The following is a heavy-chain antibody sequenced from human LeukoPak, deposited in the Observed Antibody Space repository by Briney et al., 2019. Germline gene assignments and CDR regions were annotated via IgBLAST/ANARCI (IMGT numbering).Heavy chain of an antibody. CDR1: GFTFSSYT. J-gene: IGHJ4*02. CDR2: ISYDGSNT. Sequence: GGSLRLSCAASGFTFSSYTIHWVRQAPGKGLEWVAAISYDGSNTYYSASVKGRFTISRDNSKNTLYLQMNSLRAEDTAVYYCAKGGGYYGSGSSVDYWGQGTLVTVSS. V-gene: IGHV3-30*04. D-gene: IGHD3-10*01. CDR3: AKGGGYYGSGSSVDY.